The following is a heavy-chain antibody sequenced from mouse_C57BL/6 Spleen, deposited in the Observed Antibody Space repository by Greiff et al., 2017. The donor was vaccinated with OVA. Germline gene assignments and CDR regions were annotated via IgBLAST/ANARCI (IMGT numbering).Heavy chain of an antibody. V-gene: IGHV1-76*01. D-gene: IGHD1-1*01. CDR1: GYTFTDYY. CDR3: ARTLYGSSHYYAMDY. CDR2: IYPGSGNT. Sequence: QVQLQQSGAELVRPGASVKLSCKASGYTFTDYYINWVKQRPGQGLEWIARIYPGSGNTYYNEKFKGKATLTAEKSSSTAYMQLSSLTSEDSAVYFGARTLYGSSHYYAMDYWGQGTSVTVSS. J-gene: IGHJ4*01.